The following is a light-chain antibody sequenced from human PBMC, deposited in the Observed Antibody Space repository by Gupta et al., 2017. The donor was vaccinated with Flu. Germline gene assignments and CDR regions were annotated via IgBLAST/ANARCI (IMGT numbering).Light chain of an antibody. CDR1: QSLLAASNNQHF. V-gene: IGKV4-1*01. CDR3: HQFYSAPLT. CDR2: WAS. J-gene: IGKJ5*01. Sequence: IVLTQSPDSLAVSLGGRATITCKSSQSLLAASNNQHFLAWFQKKPGQPPRLLIYWASTRQSGVPDRFSGSGSGTDFTLTISSLQAEDMAVYYCHQFYSAPLTFGQGTRLEIK.